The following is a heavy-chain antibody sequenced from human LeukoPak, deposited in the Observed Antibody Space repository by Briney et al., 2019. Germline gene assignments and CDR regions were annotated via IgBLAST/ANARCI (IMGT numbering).Heavy chain of an antibody. CDR3: ARAAVAGFFDY. Sequence: SETLSLTCTVSGGSISSYYWSWIRQPPGKGLEWIGYIYYSGSTKYNPSLKSQVTISVEMSKNQFSLKLSSVTAADTAVYYCARAAVAGFFDYWGQGTLVTVSS. D-gene: IGHD6-19*01. J-gene: IGHJ4*02. CDR1: GGSISSYY. V-gene: IGHV4-59*01. CDR2: IYYSGST.